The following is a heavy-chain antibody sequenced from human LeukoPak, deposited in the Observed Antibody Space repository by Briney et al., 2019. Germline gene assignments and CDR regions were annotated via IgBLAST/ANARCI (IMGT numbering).Heavy chain of an antibody. CDR2: VRQDGREK. Sequence: GGSLRLSCAASGFTFSSYWMSWVRQAPGKGLEWVANVRQDGREKHYVDSVKGRFTISRDNDKNSVYLEMNSLRVEDTAVYYCARDFNWLFEYWGQGTLVTVSS. CDR3: ARDFNWLFEY. D-gene: IGHD3-9*01. J-gene: IGHJ4*02. CDR1: GFTFSSYW. V-gene: IGHV3-7*01.